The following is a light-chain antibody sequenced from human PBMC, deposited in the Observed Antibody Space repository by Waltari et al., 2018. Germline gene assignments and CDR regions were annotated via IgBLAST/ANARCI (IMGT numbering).Light chain of an antibody. J-gene: IGKJ2*01. CDR2: WAS. Sequence: DIVMTQSPDSLAVSLGERATINCKSSQSVLYSSNNKNYLAWYQQKPGQHPKLLISWASTRESEVPDRFSGSGSGTDFTLTISSLQAEDVAVYYCQQYYSAPYTFGQGTKLEIK. V-gene: IGKV4-1*01. CDR3: QQYYSAPYT. CDR1: QSVLYSSNNKNY.